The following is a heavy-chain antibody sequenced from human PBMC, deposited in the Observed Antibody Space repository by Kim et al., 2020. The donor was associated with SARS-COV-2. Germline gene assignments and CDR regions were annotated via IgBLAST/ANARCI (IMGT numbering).Heavy chain of an antibody. J-gene: IGHJ4*02. D-gene: IGHD6-19*01. CDR3: AREVTYFGAGTSLFDY. CDR1: GASISSHY. Sequence: SETLSPTCTVSGASISSHYWSWIRQPPGKGLEWIGYIYDSGSTNYNPSLKSRVTISVDTSKNQFSLKLNSLTAADTAVYYCAREVTYFGAGTSLFDYWGQGTLVTVSS. CDR2: IYDSGST. V-gene: IGHV4-59*11.